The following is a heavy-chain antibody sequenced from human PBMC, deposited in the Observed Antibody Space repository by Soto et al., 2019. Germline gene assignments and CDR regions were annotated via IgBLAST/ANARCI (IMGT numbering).Heavy chain of an antibody. CDR2: IYYSGST. CDR3: ARKGSYGYNYYYGMDV. D-gene: IGHD5-18*01. J-gene: IGHJ6*02. V-gene: IGHV4-39*01. CDR1: GGSISSSSYY. Sequence: SETLSLTCTVSGGSISSSSYYWGWIRQPPGKGLEWIGSIYYSGSTYYNPSLKSRVTISVDTSKNQFSLKLSSVTAADTAVYYCARKGSYGYNYYYGMDVWGQGTKVTVYS.